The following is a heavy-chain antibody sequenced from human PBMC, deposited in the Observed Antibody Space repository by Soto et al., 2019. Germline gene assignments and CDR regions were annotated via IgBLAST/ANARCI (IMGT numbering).Heavy chain of an antibody. CDR1: GFTFSTYG. J-gene: IGHJ6*02. CDR2: ISYDGNDK. V-gene: IGHV3-30*18. CDR3: AKDSYGMDV. Sequence: PGGSLRLSCAASGFTFSTYGMYWVRQAPGKGLEWVAVISYDGNDKYYADSVKGRFTISRDNSENTVNLQMNSLRAEDTAAYYCAKDSYGMDVWGQGTTVTVSS.